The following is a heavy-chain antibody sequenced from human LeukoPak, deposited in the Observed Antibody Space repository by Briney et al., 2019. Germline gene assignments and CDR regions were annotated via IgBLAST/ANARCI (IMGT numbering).Heavy chain of an antibody. Sequence: GASVKVSCKASGGTFSSYAISWVRQAPGQGLEWMGWINPNSGGTNYAQKFQGRVTMTRDTSISTAYMELSRLRSDDTAMYYCAIGDFFDYWGQGTLVTVSS. CDR3: AIGDFFDY. CDR2: INPNSGGT. V-gene: IGHV1-2*02. J-gene: IGHJ4*02. CDR1: GGTFSSYA. D-gene: IGHD4-17*01.